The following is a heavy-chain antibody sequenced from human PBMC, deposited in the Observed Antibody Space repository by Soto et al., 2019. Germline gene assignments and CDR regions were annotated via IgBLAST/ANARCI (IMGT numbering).Heavy chain of an antibody. V-gene: IGHV5-10-1*01. CDR2: IDPSDSYT. J-gene: IGHJ6*02. CDR3: AKNHPYYYYGMDV. CDR1: GYSFTSYW. Sequence: GESLKISCKGSGYSFTSYWISWVRQMPGKGLEWMGRIDPSDSYTNYSPSFQGHVTISADNSKNTLYLQMNSLRAEDTAVYYCAKNHPYYYYGMDVWGQGTTVTVSS.